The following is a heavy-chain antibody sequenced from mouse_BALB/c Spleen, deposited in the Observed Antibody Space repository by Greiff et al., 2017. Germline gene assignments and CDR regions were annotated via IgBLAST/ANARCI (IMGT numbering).Heavy chain of an antibody. J-gene: IGHJ4*01. CDR3: ARQLFMDY. D-gene: IGHD4-1*02. CDR2: INPGSGGT. Sequence: VQLQQSGAELVRPGTSVKVSCTASGYAFTNYLIEWVKQRPGQGLEWIGVINPGSGGTNYNEKFKGKATLTADKSSSTAYMQLSSLTSDDSAVYFCARQLFMDYWGQGTSVTVSS. V-gene: IGHV1-54*03. CDR1: GYAFTNYL.